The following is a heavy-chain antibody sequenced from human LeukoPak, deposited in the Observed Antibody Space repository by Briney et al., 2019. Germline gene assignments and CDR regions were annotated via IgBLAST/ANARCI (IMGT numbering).Heavy chain of an antibody. CDR2: INPNSGGT. Sequence: ASVKVSCKASGYTFTGYYMHWVRQAPGQGLEWMGWINPNSGGTNYAQKFQGRVTMTRDTSISTAYMELSRLRSEDTAVYYCATVSYSSSEWDYWGQGTLVTVSS. V-gene: IGHV1-2*02. J-gene: IGHJ4*02. CDR1: GYTFTGYY. CDR3: ATVSYSSSEWDY. D-gene: IGHD6-6*01.